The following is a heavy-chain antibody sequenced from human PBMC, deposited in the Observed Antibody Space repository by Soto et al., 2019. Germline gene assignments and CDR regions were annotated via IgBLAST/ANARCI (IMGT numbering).Heavy chain of an antibody. Sequence: SETLSLTCTVSGGSISSGDYYWSWIRQPPGKGLEWIGYIYYSGSTYYNPSLKSRVTISVDTSKNQFSLKLSSVTAADTAVYYCARHAYCGGDCYAYWFDPWGQGTLVTVSS. D-gene: IGHD2-21*02. J-gene: IGHJ5*02. V-gene: IGHV4-30-4*01. CDR1: GGSISSGDYY. CDR2: IYYSGST. CDR3: ARHAYCGGDCYAYWFDP.